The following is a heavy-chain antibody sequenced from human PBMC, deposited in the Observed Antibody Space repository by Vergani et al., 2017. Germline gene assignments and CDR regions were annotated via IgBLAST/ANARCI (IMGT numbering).Heavy chain of an antibody. D-gene: IGHD1-1*01. CDR2: IWYAGSNK. V-gene: IGHV3-33*01. Sequence: QVQLVESEGGVVQPGRSLTLFCVASGFTFSSHGMHWVRQAPGKGLEWVAVIWYAGSNKYYGDSVKGRFTISRDNSKNTLYLQMNSLRVEDSAVYYCARWGNEKRLDSWGQGTLVTVSS. CDR3: ARWGNEKRLDS. CDR1: GFTFSSHG. J-gene: IGHJ5*01.